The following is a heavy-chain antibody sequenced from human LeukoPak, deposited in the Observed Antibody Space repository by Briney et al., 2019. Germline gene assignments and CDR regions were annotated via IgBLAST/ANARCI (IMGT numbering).Heavy chain of an antibody. CDR2: ISAYNGNT. CDR3: ARMLTYYDSSGYRGNKYFDY. Sequence: ASVKVSCKASGYTFTSYGISWVRQAPGQGLEWMGWISAYNGNTNYAQKLQGRVTMTTDTSTSTAYMELRSLRSDDTAVYYCARMLTYYDSSGYRGNKYFDYWGQGTLVTVSS. D-gene: IGHD3-22*01. V-gene: IGHV1-18*01. CDR1: GYTFTSYG. J-gene: IGHJ4*02.